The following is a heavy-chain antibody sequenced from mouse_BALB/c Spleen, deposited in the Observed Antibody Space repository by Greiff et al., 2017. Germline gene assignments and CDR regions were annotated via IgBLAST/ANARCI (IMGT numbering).Heavy chain of an antibody. CDR1: GFSLTSYG. CDR2: ICAGGST. Sequence: VQGVESGPGLVAPSQCLSITCTVSGFSLTSYGVHWVRQPPGKGLEWLGVICAGGSTNYNSALMSRLSIIKDNSKSQVFLKMNSLQTDDTAMYYSARDYYYAMDDWGEGTAVTVAA. V-gene: IGHV2-9*02. CDR3: ARDYYYAMDD. J-gene: IGHJ4*01.